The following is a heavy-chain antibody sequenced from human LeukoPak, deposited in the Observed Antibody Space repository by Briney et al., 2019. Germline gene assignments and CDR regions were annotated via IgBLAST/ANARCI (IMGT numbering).Heavy chain of an antibody. CDR2: ISGSGGST. V-gene: IGHV3-23*01. D-gene: IGHD3-10*01. CDR1: GFTFSSYA. CDR3: AKSPNYYGSGSYYNHADY. Sequence: GGSLRLSCAASGFTFSSYAMSWVRQAPGKGLEWVSAISGSGGSTYYADSVKGRFTISRDNSKNTLYLQMNSLRAEDTAVYYCAKSPNYYGSGSYYNHADYWGQGTLVTVSS. J-gene: IGHJ4*02.